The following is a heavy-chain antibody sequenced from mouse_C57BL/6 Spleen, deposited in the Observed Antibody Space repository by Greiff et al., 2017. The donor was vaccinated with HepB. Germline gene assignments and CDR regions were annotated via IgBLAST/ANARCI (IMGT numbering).Heavy chain of an antibody. J-gene: IGHJ3*01. D-gene: IGHD2-1*01. CDR3: VRGDGNYLFAY. V-gene: IGHV1-80*01. CDR2: IYPGDGDT. Sequence: VQLQQSGAELVKPGASVKISCKASGYAFSSYWMNWVKQRPGKGLEWIGQIYPGDGDTNYNGKFKGKATLTADKSSSTAYMQLSSLTSEDSAVYFCVRGDGNYLFAYWGQGTLVTVSA. CDR1: GYAFSSYW.